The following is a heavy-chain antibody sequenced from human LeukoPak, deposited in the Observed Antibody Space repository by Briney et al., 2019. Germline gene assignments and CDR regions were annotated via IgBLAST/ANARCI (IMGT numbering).Heavy chain of an antibody. CDR3: ARDPVGWYEAEYFQH. CDR2: INPSGGST. V-gene: IGHV1-46*01. CDR1: GYTFTSYY. D-gene: IGHD6-19*01. J-gene: IGHJ1*01. Sequence: GASVKVSCKASGYTFTSYYMHWVRQAPGQGLEWMGIINPSGGSTSYAQKFQGRVTMTRDTSTSTVYMELSSLRSEDTAVYYCARDPVGWYEAEYFQHWGQGTLVTVSS.